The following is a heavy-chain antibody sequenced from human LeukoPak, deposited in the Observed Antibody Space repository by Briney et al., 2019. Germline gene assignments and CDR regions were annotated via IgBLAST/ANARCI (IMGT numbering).Heavy chain of an antibody. CDR2: ISGSGGTT. V-gene: IGHV3-23*01. J-gene: IGHJ4*02. D-gene: IGHD3-22*01. Sequence: GGSLRLSCAASGFSFSNYAMNWVRRAPGKGLEWVSAISGSGGTTYYADSVKGRFSISRDNSKNTLYLEMNSLRDDDTAVYHCAKDWGYYYDSSGYYHFDCWGQGTLVTVSS. CDR1: GFSFSNYA. CDR3: AKDWGYYYDSSGYYHFDC.